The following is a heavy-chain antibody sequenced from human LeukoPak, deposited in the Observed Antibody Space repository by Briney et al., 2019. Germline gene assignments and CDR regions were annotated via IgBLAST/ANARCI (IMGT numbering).Heavy chain of an antibody. V-gene: IGHV3-30*02. J-gene: IGHJ4*02. CDR2: IRYDGSNK. CDR3: AKAGIGGRNKERFDY. Sequence: PGGSLRLSCAASGFTFSTYGMLWVRQAPGKGLEWVAFIRYDGSNKYYADSVKGRFTISRDNSKNTLCLQMNSLRAEDTAVYYCAKAGIGGRNKERFDYWGQGTLVTVSS. CDR1: GFTFSTYG. D-gene: IGHD1/OR15-1a*01.